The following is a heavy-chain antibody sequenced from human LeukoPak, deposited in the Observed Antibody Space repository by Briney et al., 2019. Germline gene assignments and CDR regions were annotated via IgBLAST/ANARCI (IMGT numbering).Heavy chain of an antibody. D-gene: IGHD3-10*01. J-gene: IGHJ4*02. CDR2: TYASGST. V-gene: IGHV4-61*02. Sequence: SETLSLTCTVSGGSISSSSYYWSWTRQPAGKGLEWIGRTYASGSTNYNPSLKSRVTISVDTSKNQFSLKLSSVTAADTAVYYCARSPFEWFGESSWYFDYWGQGTLVTVSS. CDR3: ARSPFEWFGESSWYFDY. CDR1: GGSISSSSYY.